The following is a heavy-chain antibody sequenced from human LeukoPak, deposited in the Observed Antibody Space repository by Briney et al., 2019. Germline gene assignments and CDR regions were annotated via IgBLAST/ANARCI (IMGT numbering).Heavy chain of an antibody. CDR3: ARRYSDSSGYPTFYYYYYIDV. CDR2: IYTSGST. D-gene: IGHD3-22*01. J-gene: IGHJ6*03. V-gene: IGHV4-61*02. CDR1: GGSISSGSYY. Sequence: SETLSLTCTVSGGSISSGSYYWRWIRQPAGKGLEWIGRIYTSGSTNYNPSLKSRVTISVDTSKNQFSLKLSSVTAADTAVYYCARRYSDSSGYPTFYYYYYIDVWGKGTTVTVSS.